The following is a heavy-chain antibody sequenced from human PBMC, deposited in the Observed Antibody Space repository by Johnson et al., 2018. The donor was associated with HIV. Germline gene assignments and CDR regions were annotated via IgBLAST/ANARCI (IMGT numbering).Heavy chain of an antibody. CDR2: ISYDGSDQ. Sequence: QVPLVESGGGMVQPGGSLRLSCAASAFTFSSYAMHWVRQAPGKGLEWVAVISYDGSDQYYADSVKGRFTISRDNSKNTLFLQMNSLRAEDTAVYYCAKERYMGSTTLADAFDMWGQGTMVTVSS. J-gene: IGHJ3*02. CDR1: AFTFSSYA. CDR3: AKERYMGSTTLADAFDM. V-gene: IGHV3-30*04. D-gene: IGHD1-26*01.